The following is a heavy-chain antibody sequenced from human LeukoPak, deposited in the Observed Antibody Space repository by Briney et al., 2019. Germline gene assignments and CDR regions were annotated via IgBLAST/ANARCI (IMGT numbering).Heavy chain of an antibody. CDR1: SGSISSSNYY. CDR3: ARHIYDSSGSNFDY. D-gene: IGHD3-22*01. V-gene: IGHV4-39*01. CDR2: IYYSGST. Sequence: SETLSLTCNVSSGSISSSNYYWGWIRQPPGKGLEWIGSIYYSGSTYSNPSLKSRVTMSVDPSKNQFSLKLSSVTAADTAVYYCARHIYDSSGSNFDYWGQGTLVTVSS. J-gene: IGHJ4*02.